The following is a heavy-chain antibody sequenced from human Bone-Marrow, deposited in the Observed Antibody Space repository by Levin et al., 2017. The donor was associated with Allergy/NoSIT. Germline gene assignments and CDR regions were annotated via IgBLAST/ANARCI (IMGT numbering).Heavy chain of an antibody. CDR3: ARDQGSGWYSAFDY. Sequence: GGSLRLSCAASGFTFSSYAMHWVRQAPGKGLEWVAVISYDGSNKYYADSVKGRFTISRDNSKNTLYLQMNSLRAEDTAVYYCARDQGSGWYSAFDYWGQGTLVTVSS. CDR2: ISYDGSNK. J-gene: IGHJ4*02. D-gene: IGHD6-19*01. CDR1: GFTFSSYA. V-gene: IGHV3-30-3*01.